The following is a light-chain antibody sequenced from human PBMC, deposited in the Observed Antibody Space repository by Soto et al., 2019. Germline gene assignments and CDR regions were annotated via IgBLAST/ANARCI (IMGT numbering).Light chain of an antibody. J-gene: IGLJ1*01. CDR3: SSYTTSSTYV. V-gene: IGLV2-14*01. CDR1: SSDVGGYNY. CDR2: DVS. Sequence: QSALTQPASVSGSPGQSITISCTGTSSDVGGYNYVSWYQQHPGKAPKLMICDVSDRPSGISNRFSGSKSGNTASLTISGLQAEDEADYYCSSYTTSSTYVFGTVTKLTVL.